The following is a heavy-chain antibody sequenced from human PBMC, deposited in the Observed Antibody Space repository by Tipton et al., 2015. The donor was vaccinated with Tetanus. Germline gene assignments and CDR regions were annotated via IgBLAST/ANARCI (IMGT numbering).Heavy chain of an antibody. J-gene: IGHJ4*02. V-gene: IGHV4-39*07. CDR1: GGSISSSSYY. CDR3: ARGKDSSNYYMDFDY. D-gene: IGHD3-22*01. Sequence: TLSLTCTVSGGSISSSSYYWGWIRQPPGKGLEWIGEINHSGSTNYNPSLKSRVIISVDTSKNQFSLRLNSVTAADTAVYYCARGKDSSNYYMDFDYWGQGTLVTVSS. CDR2: INHSGST.